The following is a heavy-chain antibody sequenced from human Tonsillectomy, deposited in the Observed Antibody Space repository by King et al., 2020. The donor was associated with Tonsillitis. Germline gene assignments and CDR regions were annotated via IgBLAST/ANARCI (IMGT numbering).Heavy chain of an antibody. CDR2: IIPIFGSA. D-gene: IGHD6-19*01. CDR3: AMPPVSNGGYGLDY. CDR1: GGTFSSYA. V-gene: IGHV1-69*01. Sequence: QLVQSGAEVKKPGSSVKVSCKASGGTFSSYAITWVRQAPGQGLEWMGGIIPIFGSANYAQKFQGRVTITADESTSTAYMELSSLRSEDTAVYYCAMPPVSNGGYGLDYWGQGTLVTVSS. J-gene: IGHJ4*02.